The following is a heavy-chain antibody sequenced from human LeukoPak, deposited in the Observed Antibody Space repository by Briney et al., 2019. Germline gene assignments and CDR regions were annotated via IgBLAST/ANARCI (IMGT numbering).Heavy chain of an antibody. Sequence: QTGGSLRLSCADSGFTFSSYAMSWVRQAPGKGLEWVSAISGSGGSTYYADSVKGRFTISRDNSKNTLYLQMNSLRAEDTAVYYCAKRPQLGPEYFQHWGQGTLVTVSS. CDR2: ISGSGGST. V-gene: IGHV3-23*01. CDR3: AKRPQLGPEYFQH. D-gene: IGHD2-2*01. CDR1: GFTFSSYA. J-gene: IGHJ1*01.